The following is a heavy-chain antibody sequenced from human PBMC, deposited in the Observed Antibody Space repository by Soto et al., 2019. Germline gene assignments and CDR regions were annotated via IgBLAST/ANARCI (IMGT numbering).Heavy chain of an antibody. J-gene: IGHJ4*02. Sequence: QVQLVESGGGVVQPGRSLRLSCAASGFTFSSYAMHWVRQAPGKGLAWVAVISYDGSNKYYADSVKGRFTISRDNSDNTLYLQMNSLRAEDTAVYYCAKVGHSGSYPYFDYWGQGTLVTVSS. D-gene: IGHD1-26*01. V-gene: IGHV3-30*18. CDR3: AKVGHSGSYPYFDY. CDR1: GFTFSSYA. CDR2: ISYDGSNK.